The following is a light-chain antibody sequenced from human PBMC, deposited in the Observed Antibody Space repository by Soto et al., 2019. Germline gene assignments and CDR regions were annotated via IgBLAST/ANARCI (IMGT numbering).Light chain of an antibody. Sequence: QSVLTQPPSVSGAPGQRVTISCTGSSSNIGAGYDVHWYQQLPGTAPKLLIYGNSNRPSGVPDRFSGSKSGTSASLAITGLQAEDEADCYCQSYDSSLSTVFGTGTKLTVL. J-gene: IGLJ1*01. V-gene: IGLV1-40*01. CDR3: QSYDSSLSTV. CDR1: SSNIGAGYD. CDR2: GNS.